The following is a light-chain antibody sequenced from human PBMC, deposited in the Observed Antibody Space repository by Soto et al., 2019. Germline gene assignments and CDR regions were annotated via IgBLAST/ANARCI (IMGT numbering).Light chain of an antibody. V-gene: IGKV4-1*01. CDR2: WAT. CDR1: QNVLYSSNNKNH. CDR3: HQYFRSPIT. J-gene: IGKJ4*01. Sequence: IVMTQSPDSLAASLGERATINCKSSQNVLYSSNNKNHLSWYQQKPGQPPKLLIYWATTRESGVPDRFSGSGSGTDFTLTVSGLQAEDVAIYYCHQYFRSPITFGGGTKVDIK.